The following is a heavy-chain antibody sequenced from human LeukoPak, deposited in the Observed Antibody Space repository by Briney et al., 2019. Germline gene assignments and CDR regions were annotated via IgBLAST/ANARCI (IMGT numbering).Heavy chain of an antibody. CDR3: ARELRDYWYFDL. D-gene: IGHD2-8*01. V-gene: IGHV3-74*01. J-gene: IGHJ2*01. CDR1: GFAFSSYW. CDR2: INIDGSII. Sequence: PGECRRLSCSASGFAFSSYWMHWVRQVPGKVLVWVSRINIDGSIITYADSVKGRFTISRDNAKDTLYVQMNSLRAEDTAVYYCARELRDYWYFDLWGRGTLVTVSS.